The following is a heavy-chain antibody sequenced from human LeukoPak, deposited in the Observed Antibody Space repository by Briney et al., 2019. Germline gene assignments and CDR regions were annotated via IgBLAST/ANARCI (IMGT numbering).Heavy chain of an antibody. D-gene: IGHD6-19*01. CDR1: GYTFNGYY. CDR2: INPNSGGT. Sequence: ASVKVSCKASGYTFNGYYMHWVRQAPGQGLEWMGWINPNSGGTNYAQKFQGRVTMTRDTSISTAYMELSRLRSDDTAVYYCARAAVPGSTTRFDYWGQGTLVTVSS. V-gene: IGHV1-2*02. J-gene: IGHJ4*02. CDR3: ARAAVPGSTTRFDY.